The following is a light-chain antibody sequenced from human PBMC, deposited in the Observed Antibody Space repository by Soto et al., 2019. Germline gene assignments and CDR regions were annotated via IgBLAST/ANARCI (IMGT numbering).Light chain of an antibody. V-gene: IGLV2-14*01. CDR3: DSYTSSSSYA. J-gene: IGLJ1*01. CDR2: DVS. Sequence: SALPQAASGSGSPGQSITISCTGTGSDVGAYRYVSWYQQHPGQAPKLIIYDVSNRPSGVSDRFSGSKSGNTASLTISGLQSEDEADYYCDSYTSSSSYAFGTGTKVTVL. CDR1: GSDVGAYRY.